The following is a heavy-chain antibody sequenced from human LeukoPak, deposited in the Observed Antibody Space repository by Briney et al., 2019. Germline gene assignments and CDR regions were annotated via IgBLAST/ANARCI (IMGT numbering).Heavy chain of an antibody. D-gene: IGHD2-2*01. J-gene: IGHJ4*02. V-gene: IGHV4-30-2*01. Sequence: SETLSLTCAVSGGSISSGGYSWSWIRQPPGKGLEWIGYIYHSGSTYYNPSLKSRVTISVDRSKNQFSLKLSSVTAADTAVYYCARAQIVVVPAAIQYYFDYWGQGTLVTVSS. CDR1: GGSISSGGYS. CDR2: IYHSGST. CDR3: ARAQIVVVPAAIQYYFDY.